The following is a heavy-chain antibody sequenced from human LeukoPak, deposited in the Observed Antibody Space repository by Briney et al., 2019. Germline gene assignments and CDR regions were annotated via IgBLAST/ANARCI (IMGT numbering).Heavy chain of an antibody. CDR3: AWSGLKIES. Sequence: GGSLRLSCAASGFTFSNGWMSWVRQAPRKGLEWVGQIKTESDGATTDYAAPVKGRFTISRDDSKNTLFLQMNSLKTEDTALYYCAWSGLKIESWGQGTLVTVSS. D-gene: IGHD3-3*01. V-gene: IGHV3-15*01. CDR2: IKTESDGATT. J-gene: IGHJ4*02. CDR1: GFTFSNGW.